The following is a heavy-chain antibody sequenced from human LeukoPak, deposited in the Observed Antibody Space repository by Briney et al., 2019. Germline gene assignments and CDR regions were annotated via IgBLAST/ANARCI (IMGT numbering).Heavy chain of an antibody. CDR3: AKDAKPPITMVRGALVGIDY. D-gene: IGHD3-10*01. CDR2: ISYDGSNK. CDR1: RFTFSSYG. Sequence: GGSLRLSCAASRFTFSSYGMHWVRQAPGKGLEWVAVISYDGSNKYYADSVKGRFAISRDKSKNTLYLQMNSLRAEDTAVYYCAKDAKPPITMVRGALVGIDYWGQGTLVTVSS. J-gene: IGHJ4*02. V-gene: IGHV3-30*18.